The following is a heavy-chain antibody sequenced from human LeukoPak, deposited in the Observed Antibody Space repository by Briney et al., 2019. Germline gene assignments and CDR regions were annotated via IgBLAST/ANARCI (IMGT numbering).Heavy chain of an antibody. D-gene: IGHD3-22*01. Sequence: GGSLRLSCAASAFTFHDYGMSWVRQAPGKGLEWVSGINWNSGSTGYADSVKGRFTISRDNGKNSLYLQMNSLRAEDTALYYCARAKDGSSFTCPFDIWGQGTMVTVSS. J-gene: IGHJ3*02. CDR3: ARAKDGSSFTCPFDI. V-gene: IGHV3-20*04. CDR1: AFTFHDYG. CDR2: INWNSGST.